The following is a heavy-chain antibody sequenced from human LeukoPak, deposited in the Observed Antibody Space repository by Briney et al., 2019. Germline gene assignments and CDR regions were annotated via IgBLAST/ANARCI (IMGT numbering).Heavy chain of an antibody. CDR3: ARDIRRGYGGSDPDY. Sequence: GGSLRLSCAASGFTFSDYYMSWIRQAPGKGLEWVSYISSSGSTIYYADSVKGRFTISRDNAKNSLYLQMNSLRAEDTAMYYCARDIRRGYGGSDPDYWGQGTLVTVSS. D-gene: IGHD5-12*01. J-gene: IGHJ4*01. V-gene: IGHV3-11*01. CDR1: GFTFSDYY. CDR2: ISSSGSTI.